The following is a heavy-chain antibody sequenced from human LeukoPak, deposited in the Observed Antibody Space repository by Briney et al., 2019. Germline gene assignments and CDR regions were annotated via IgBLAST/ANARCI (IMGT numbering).Heavy chain of an antibody. CDR3: ARVVLRYYDILTGSNWFDP. J-gene: IGHJ5*02. CDR2: IIPILGIA. D-gene: IGHD3-9*01. V-gene: IGHV1-69*04. Sequence: SVKVSCKASGGTFTIYAISWVRQAPGPGLEWMGRIIPILGIANYAQKFQGRVTITADKSTSTAYMELSSLRSEDTAVYYCARVVLRYYDILTGSNWFDPWGQGTLVTVSS. CDR1: GGTFTIYA.